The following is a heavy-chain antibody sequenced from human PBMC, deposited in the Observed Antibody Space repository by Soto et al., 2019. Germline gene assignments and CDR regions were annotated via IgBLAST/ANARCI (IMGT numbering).Heavy chain of an antibody. CDR1: GFTFSSYS. V-gene: IGHV3-23*01. CDR3: ARSLWSPYFYYGLDV. D-gene: IGHD2-21*01. Sequence: PGGSLRLSCAASGFTFSSYSMSWVRQAPGKGLEWVSGFRTSGGNITPYPDSVRGRFTISRDNSKNTLYLDMHSLTTDDTAVYFCARSLWSPYFYYGLDVWGQGTTVTVSS. J-gene: IGHJ6*02. CDR2: FRTSGGNIT.